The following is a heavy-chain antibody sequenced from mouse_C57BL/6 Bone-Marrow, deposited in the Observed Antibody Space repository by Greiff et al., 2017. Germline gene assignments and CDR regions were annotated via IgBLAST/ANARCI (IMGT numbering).Heavy chain of an antibody. V-gene: IGHV2-6*01. J-gene: IGHJ3*01. CDR2: IWGVGST. CDR1: GFPLTSYG. D-gene: IGHD1-3*01. CDR3: ASTKGGLGFAY. Sequence: LVPPSQSLFITCTVSGFPLTSYGLDWVRQSPGKVLEWLGVIWGVGSTNYNSALKSRLSISKDNSKSHAFLKTYSLQTDDPAMYYSASTKGGLGFAYGGQGTLVTVSA.